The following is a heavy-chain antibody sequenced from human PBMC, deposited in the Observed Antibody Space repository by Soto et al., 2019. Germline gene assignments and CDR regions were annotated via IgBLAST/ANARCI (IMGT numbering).Heavy chain of an antibody. V-gene: IGHV4-31*03. CDR3: ARGVTMVRGVIHTPYFDY. J-gene: IGHJ4*02. CDR2: IYYSGST. Sequence: QVQLQESGPGLVKPSQTLSLTCTVSGGSISSGGYYWSWIRQHPGKGLEWIGYIYYSGSTYYNPSLKSRVTKSVDTSKNQFSLKLSSVTAADTAVYYCARGVTMVRGVIHTPYFDYWGQGTLVTVYS. CDR1: GGSISSGGYY. D-gene: IGHD3-10*01.